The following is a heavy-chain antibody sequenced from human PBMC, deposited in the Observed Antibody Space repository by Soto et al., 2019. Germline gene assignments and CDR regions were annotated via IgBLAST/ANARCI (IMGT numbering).Heavy chain of an antibody. CDR1: GDSISNYY. D-gene: IGHD3-22*01. CDR2: IYYIGST. J-gene: IGHJ4*02. V-gene: IGHV4-59*08. CDR3: ARRSGFYYDTSRGAHDY. Sequence: PSATLSLTCTVSGDSISNYYWSWIRQSPKKGLEWIGYIYYIGSTKYNPSLKSRVTTSVDTSKNQFSLKLSSMTAADTAVYYCARRSGFYYDTSRGAHDYWGQGLLVTVSS.